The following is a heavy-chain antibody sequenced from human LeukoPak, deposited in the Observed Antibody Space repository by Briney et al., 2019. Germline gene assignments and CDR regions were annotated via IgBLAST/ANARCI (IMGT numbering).Heavy chain of an antibody. Sequence: GGSLRLSCAASGFTFSRYKMNWVRQAPGTGLEWVSYITSSSSSKYYADSVKGRFTISRDNAKNSLYLQMNSLRAEDTAVYYCAREGYYDSSGYYDYWGQGTLVTVSS. D-gene: IGHD3-22*01. CDR3: AREGYYDSSGYYDY. CDR1: GFTFSRYK. J-gene: IGHJ4*02. V-gene: IGHV3-48*01. CDR2: ITSSSSSK.